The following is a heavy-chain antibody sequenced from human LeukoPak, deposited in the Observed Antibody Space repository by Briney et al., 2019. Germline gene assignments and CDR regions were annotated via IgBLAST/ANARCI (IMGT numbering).Heavy chain of an antibody. Sequence: PGGSLTLSCAVSGFTFSRYWMNWVRQAPGKGLVWVSRINSDGSTTRYADSVKGRFTISRDNAKNTMYLQMNSLRAEDTAVYYCARENFYGMDVWGQGTTVTVSS. CDR3: ARENFYGMDV. CDR1: GFTFSRYW. J-gene: IGHJ6*02. CDR2: INSDGSTT. V-gene: IGHV3-74*01.